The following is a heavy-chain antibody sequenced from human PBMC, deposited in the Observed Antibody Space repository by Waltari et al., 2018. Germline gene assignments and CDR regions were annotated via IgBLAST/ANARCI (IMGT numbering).Heavy chain of an antibody. J-gene: IGHJ6*03. CDR1: GGSIISSS. D-gene: IGHD4-17*01. CDR3: ARYTYGGTSGYYYYCMDV. V-gene: IGHV4-59*01. CDR2: IYYSGST. Sequence: QVQLQESGSGLVKPSKTLSLTCTVSGGSIISSSCSWIRQPPGQGLEGIGYIYYSGSTNYNPSLESRVTRSVDTSKNQFSLKLSSVTAADTAVYYGARYTYGGTSGYYYYCMDVWGKGTTVTVSS.